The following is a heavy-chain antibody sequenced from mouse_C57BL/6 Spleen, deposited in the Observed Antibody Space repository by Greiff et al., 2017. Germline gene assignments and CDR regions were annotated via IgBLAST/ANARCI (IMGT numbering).Heavy chain of an antibody. CDR3: ARGYYYGHYLDY. CDR1: GYTFTSYW. J-gene: IGHJ2*01. Sequence: LQLQQPGAELVKPGASVKLSCKASGYTFTSYWMHWVKQRPGRGLEWIGRIDPNSGGTKYNEKFKSKATLTVDKPSSTAYMQLRSLTSEDSAVYYCARGYYYGHYLDYGGQGTTLTVSS. D-gene: IGHD1-1*01. V-gene: IGHV1-72*01. CDR2: IDPNSGGT.